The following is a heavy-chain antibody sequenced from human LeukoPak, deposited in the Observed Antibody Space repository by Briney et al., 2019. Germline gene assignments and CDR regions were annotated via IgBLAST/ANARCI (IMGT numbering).Heavy chain of an antibody. Sequence: KPSETLCLTCAASGFSISSSNWWWWIRQPPGKGLEGVGFLYYSGSNYYDPSLKSRLTISADTSKNQFSLQLSTLTAADTAVYYCAREPHDPSMVGGVVDYWGRGTLVTVSS. D-gene: IGHD3-10*01. CDR1: GFSISSSNW. J-gene: IGHJ4*02. CDR2: LYYSGSN. CDR3: AREPHDPSMVGGVVDY. V-gene: IGHV4-28*03.